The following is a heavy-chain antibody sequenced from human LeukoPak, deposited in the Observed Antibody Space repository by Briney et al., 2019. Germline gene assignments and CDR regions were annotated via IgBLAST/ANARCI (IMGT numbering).Heavy chain of an antibody. Sequence: GGSLRLSCATSGFAFNNYNMNWVRQAPGRALEWVSSITSSGTYIFYADSVKGRFTISRDNAKNSLYLQMNSLGPEDTAVYYCARRSSSGWYPDYYYYYMDVWGKGTTVTISS. CDR1: GFAFNNYN. D-gene: IGHD6-19*01. CDR2: ITSSGTYI. V-gene: IGHV3-21*01. CDR3: ARRSSSGWYPDYYYYYMDV. J-gene: IGHJ6*03.